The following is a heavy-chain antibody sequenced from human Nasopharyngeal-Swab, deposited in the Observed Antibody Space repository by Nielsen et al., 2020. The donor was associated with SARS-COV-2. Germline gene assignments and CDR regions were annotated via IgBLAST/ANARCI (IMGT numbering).Heavy chain of an antibody. CDR2: VNPNTGGT. J-gene: IGHJ4*01. CDR1: GYTFTKHY. V-gene: IGHV1-2*06. D-gene: IGHD3-9*01. CDR3: ARGEYVDYSEFDF. Sequence: ASVKVSCKASGYTFTKHYIHWVRLAPAQGLEWLGRVNPNTGGTNDAPKFQGRVTMTRDTSINTAYMELSRLTSDDTAVYSCARGEYVDYSEFDFWGHGTLVTVSS.